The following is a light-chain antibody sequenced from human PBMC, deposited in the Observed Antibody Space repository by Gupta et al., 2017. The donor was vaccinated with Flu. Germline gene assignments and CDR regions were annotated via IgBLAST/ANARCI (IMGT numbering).Light chain of an antibody. CDR3: SSYRNSGTPWV. CDR2: EVT. CDR1: SRDVGSHNY. J-gene: IGLJ3*02. Sequence: QSALTQPASVSGSPGQSITISCTGTSRDVGSHNYVSWYQQHPGKAPKLMIYEVTNGPSGVSNRFSGSKSGNTASLTISGLQVEDEADYYCSSYRNSGTPWVFGGGTRVTVL. V-gene: IGLV2-14*01.